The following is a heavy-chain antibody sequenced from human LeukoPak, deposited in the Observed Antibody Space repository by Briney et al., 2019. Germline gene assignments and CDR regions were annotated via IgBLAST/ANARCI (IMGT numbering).Heavy chain of an antibody. V-gene: IGHV3-21*01. D-gene: IGHD5-24*01. Sequence: GRSLRLSCAASGFTFSSYSMNWVRQAPGKGLEWVSSISSSSSYIYYADSVKGRFTISRDNAKNSLYLQMNSLRAEDAAVYYCAVEMATIAAFDIWGQGTMVTVSS. J-gene: IGHJ3*02. CDR1: GFTFSSYS. CDR2: ISSSSSYI. CDR3: AVEMATIAAFDI.